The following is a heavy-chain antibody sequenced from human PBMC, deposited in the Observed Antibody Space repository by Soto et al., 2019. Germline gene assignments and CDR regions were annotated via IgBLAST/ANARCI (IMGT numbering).Heavy chain of an antibody. Sequence: SETLSLTSPVSGGYISRGAYYWTWIRQHPGKGLEWIGSIFYSGSTYYNPSPKSRVTISVDTSKNQFSLKLNSMTAADTAVYYCARHNYGSGSTYFDYWGQGTLVTSPQ. J-gene: IGHJ4*02. CDR2: IFYSGST. CDR3: ARHNYGSGSTYFDY. CDR1: GGYISRGAYY. D-gene: IGHD3-10*01. V-gene: IGHV4-39*01.